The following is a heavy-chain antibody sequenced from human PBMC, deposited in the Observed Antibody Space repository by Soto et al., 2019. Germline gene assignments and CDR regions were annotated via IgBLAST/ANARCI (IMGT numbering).Heavy chain of an antibody. J-gene: IGHJ3*02. CDR2: IKQDGSEK. CDR3: ARDLVVVDDAFDI. Sequence: GGSLRLSCAASGFTFSSYWMSWVRQAPGKGLEWVANIKQDGSEKYYVDSVKGRFTISRDNDKNSLYLQMNSLRAEDTAVYYCARDLVVVDDAFDIWGQGTMVTVSS. V-gene: IGHV3-7*03. D-gene: IGHD3-22*01. CDR1: GFTFSSYW.